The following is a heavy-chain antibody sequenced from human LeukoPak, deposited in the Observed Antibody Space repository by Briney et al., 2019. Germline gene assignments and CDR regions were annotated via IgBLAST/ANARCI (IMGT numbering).Heavy chain of an antibody. Sequence: PGGTLRLSCAASGFTFNTYGMTWVRQAPGKGLEWVSAITSSGGSTYYGDSVKGRCTISRDNAKTSLYLQMNSLRAEDTAVYYCARDLSGIAGYTYGRGIDYWGQGTLVTVSS. V-gene: IGHV3-23*01. CDR3: ARDLSGIAGYTYGRGIDY. CDR1: GFTFNTYG. CDR2: ITSSGGST. J-gene: IGHJ4*02. D-gene: IGHD5-18*01.